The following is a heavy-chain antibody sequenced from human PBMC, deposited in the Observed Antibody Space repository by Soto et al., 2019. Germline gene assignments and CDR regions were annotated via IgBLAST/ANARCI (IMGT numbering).Heavy chain of an antibody. CDR1: GGSVNNANYF. CDR3: ARDADYGGSRGGMDV. Sequence: QVRLEESGPGLVKPSETLSLICSVSGGSVNNANYFWNWIRHHPENGLEWIGYIYYSGSTRYSPSFKSRATLSMDTTKDQFSLRLNSVTVADTAVYFCARDADYGGSRGGMDVWGRGTTVTVSS. D-gene: IGHD4-17*01. J-gene: IGHJ6*02. CDR2: IYYSGST. V-gene: IGHV4-31*03.